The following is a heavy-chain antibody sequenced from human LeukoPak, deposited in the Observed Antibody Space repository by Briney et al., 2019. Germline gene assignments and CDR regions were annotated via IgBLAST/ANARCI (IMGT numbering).Heavy chain of an antibody. D-gene: IGHD3-10*01. CDR3: ARGSMVRGVIQYNWFDP. CDR1: GGSFSGYY. Sequence: PSETLSLTCAVYGGSFSGYYWSWIRQPPGKGLEWIGEINHSGSTNYNPSLKSRVTISVDTSKNQFSLKLSSVAAADRALYYCARGSMVRGVIQYNWFDPWGQGTLVTVSS. V-gene: IGHV4-34*01. J-gene: IGHJ5*02. CDR2: INHSGST.